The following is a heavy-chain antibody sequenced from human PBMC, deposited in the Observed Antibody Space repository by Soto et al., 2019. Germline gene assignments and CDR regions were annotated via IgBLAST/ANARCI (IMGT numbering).Heavy chain of an antibody. V-gene: IGHV3-48*04. Sequence: PGGNPRISCAASGFTFSSYSMNWVRQAPGKGLEWISYINHDGSTIYYADSVRGRFALSRDNSKNSLYLRMNSLRAEDTAVYYFSRFPDRPDVFDLCGQGSLVTVSS. D-gene: IGHD6-6*01. CDR2: INHDGSTI. J-gene: IGHJ5*02. CDR3: SRFPDRPDVFDL. CDR1: GFTFSSYS.